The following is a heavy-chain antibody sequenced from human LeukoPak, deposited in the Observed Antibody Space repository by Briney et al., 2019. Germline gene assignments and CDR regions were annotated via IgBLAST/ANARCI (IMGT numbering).Heavy chain of an antibody. D-gene: IGHD5-18*01. CDR1: GFTFSDYS. CDR3: TRGSFRGYSYGLPPDY. CDR2: ISSSSS. V-gene: IGHV3-21*01. J-gene: IGHJ4*02. Sequence: PGGSLRLSCAASGFTFSDYSMNWVRQAPGKGLEGVSSISSSSSYYADSVKGRFTISRDNAKNSLYLQMNSLRAEDTAAYYWTRGSFRGYSYGLPPDYWGQGALVTVSS.